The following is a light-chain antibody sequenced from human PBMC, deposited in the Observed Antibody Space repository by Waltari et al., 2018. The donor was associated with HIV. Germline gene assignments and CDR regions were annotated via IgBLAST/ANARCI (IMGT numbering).Light chain of an antibody. CDR1: SGDVGTYNL. Sequence: QSALTQPASVSGSPGQSITISCTGASGDVGTYNLFSWYQQHPGKAPKLMIYEVNKRPSGVSNRFSGSKSGNTASLTISGLQAEDEAHYFCCSFTGDSTWVFGGGTKLTVL. V-gene: IGLV2-23*02. CDR3: CSFTGDSTWV. CDR2: EVN. J-gene: IGLJ3*02.